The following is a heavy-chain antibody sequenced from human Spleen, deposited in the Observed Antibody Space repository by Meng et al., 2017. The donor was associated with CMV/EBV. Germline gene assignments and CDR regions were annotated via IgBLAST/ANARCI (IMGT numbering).Heavy chain of an antibody. CDR2: INHSGST. Sequence: HVQLQQWGAGLLRPSETLSLTCAVYGGSCSGYYWSWIRQPPGKGLEWIGEINHSGSTNYNPSLKSRVTIAVDTSKIQFSLKLSSVTAADTAVYYCARSRDGYNFDYWGQGTLVTVSS. J-gene: IGHJ4*02. V-gene: IGHV4-34*01. D-gene: IGHD5-24*01. CDR3: ARSRDGYNFDY. CDR1: GGSCSGYY.